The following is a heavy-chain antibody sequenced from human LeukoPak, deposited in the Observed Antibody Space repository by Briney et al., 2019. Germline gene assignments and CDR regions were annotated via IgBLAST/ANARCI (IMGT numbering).Heavy chain of an antibody. CDR1: GGPITSTSYY. D-gene: IGHD4-17*01. V-gene: IGHV4-39*07. J-gene: IGHJ6*02. Sequence: SETLSLTCTVSGGPITSTSYYWGWIRQSPGKGLEWIGSIYFRGNTYYNPSLKSRVTMSVDTSKNQFSLRLSSVTAADTAIYYCARAKNTETTFRSYFYGMDVWGQGTTVTVSS. CDR2: IYFRGNT. CDR3: ARAKNTETTFRSYFYGMDV.